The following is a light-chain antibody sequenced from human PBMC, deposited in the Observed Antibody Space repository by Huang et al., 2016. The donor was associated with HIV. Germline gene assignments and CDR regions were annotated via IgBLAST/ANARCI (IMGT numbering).Light chain of an antibody. CDR1: QSVSSN. Sequence: EIVMTQSPATLSVSPGERATLSCRASQSVSSNVAWDQQKPGQAPRLLIYGASTRATGSPARFSGSGSGTEFTLTISSLQSEDFAVYYCQQYNNWPPATFGPGTKVDIK. CDR2: GAS. V-gene: IGKV3-15*01. J-gene: IGKJ3*01. CDR3: QQYNNWPPAT.